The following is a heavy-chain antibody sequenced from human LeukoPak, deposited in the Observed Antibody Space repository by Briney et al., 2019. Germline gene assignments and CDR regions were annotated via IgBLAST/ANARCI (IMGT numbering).Heavy chain of an antibody. CDR3: ATGRIAVADGLSYFDY. J-gene: IGHJ4*02. D-gene: IGHD6-19*01. CDR2: FDPEDGET. CDR1: GYTLTELS. V-gene: IGHV1-24*01. Sequence: ASVKVSCKVSGYTLTELSMHWVRQAPGKGLEWMGGFDPEDGETIYAQKFQGRVTMTEDTSTDTAYMELSSLRSEDTAVYYCATGRIAVADGLSYFDYWGQGTLVTVSS.